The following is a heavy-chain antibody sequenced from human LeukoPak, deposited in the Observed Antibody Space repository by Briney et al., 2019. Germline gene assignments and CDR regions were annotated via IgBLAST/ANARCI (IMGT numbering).Heavy chain of an antibody. CDR2: IIAGNGDT. Sequence: ASVKVSCKASGYTFTDYAIHWVRQAPGQSLEWMGWIIAGNGDTKYAHEFRGRVTITRDTSATTAYLVLSTLRSEDMAVYYCARSQYLPYFDSWGQGTLVTVSP. D-gene: IGHD2-2*02. V-gene: IGHV1-3*03. J-gene: IGHJ4*02. CDR1: GYTFTDYA. CDR3: ARSQYLPYFDS.